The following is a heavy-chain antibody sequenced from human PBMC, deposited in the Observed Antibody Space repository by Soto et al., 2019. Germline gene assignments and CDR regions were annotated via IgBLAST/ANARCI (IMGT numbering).Heavy chain of an antibody. CDR1: GFTFSSYS. V-gene: IGHV3-21*01. D-gene: IGHD2-15*01. Sequence: ESGGGLVKPGGSLRLSCAASGFTFSSYSMNWVRQAPGKGLEWVSSISSSSSYIYYADSVKGRFTISRDNAKNSLYLQMNSLRAEDTAVYYCAREGTYCSGGSCPFDYWGQGTLVTVSS. CDR3: AREGTYCSGGSCPFDY. CDR2: ISSSSSYI. J-gene: IGHJ4*02.